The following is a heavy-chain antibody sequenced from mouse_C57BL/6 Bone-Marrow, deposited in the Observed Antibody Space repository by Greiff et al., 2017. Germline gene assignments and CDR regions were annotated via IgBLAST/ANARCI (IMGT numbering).Heavy chain of an antibody. V-gene: IGHV1-55*01. CDR2: IDPGSGST. CDR1: GYTFTSYW. CDR3: AMDYGSSYQFAY. D-gene: IGHD1-1*01. J-gene: IGHJ3*01. Sequence: VQLQQPGAELVKPGASVTMSCKASGYTFTSYWITWVKQRPGQGLEWIGDIDPGSGSTNYNEQFKSKATLTVDTSSSTAYMQLSSLTSEDSAVYYCAMDYGSSYQFAYWGQGTLVTVSA.